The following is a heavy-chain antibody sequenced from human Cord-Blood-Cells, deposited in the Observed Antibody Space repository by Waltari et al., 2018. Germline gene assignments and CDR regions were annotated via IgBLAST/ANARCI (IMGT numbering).Heavy chain of an antibody. D-gene: IGHD1-26*01. CDR2: IYRGGST. CDR3: ARVGYSGSYYNWFDP. J-gene: IGHJ5*02. CDR1: GFTVSSNY. V-gene: IGHV3-66*01. Sequence: EVQLVESGGGLVQPGGSLRLSCAASGFTVSSNYMSWVRQAPGKGLEWVSVIYRGGSTYYADSGKGRCTISRDNSKNTLYLQRNSLRAEDTAVYYCARVGYSGSYYNWFDPWGQGTLVTVSS.